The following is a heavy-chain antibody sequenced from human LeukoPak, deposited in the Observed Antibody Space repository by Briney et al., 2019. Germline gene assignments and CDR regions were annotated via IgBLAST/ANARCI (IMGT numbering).Heavy chain of an antibody. Sequence: SETLSLTCTVSGGSISSYYWSWIRQPPGKGLEWIGYIYDSGSTNYNPSLKSRATISVDTSKNQFSLKLSSVTAADTAVYYCASGWMQLWLADWGQGTLVTVSS. J-gene: IGHJ4*02. CDR2: IYDSGST. D-gene: IGHD5-18*01. CDR1: GGSISSYY. CDR3: ASGWMQLWLAD. V-gene: IGHV4-59*12.